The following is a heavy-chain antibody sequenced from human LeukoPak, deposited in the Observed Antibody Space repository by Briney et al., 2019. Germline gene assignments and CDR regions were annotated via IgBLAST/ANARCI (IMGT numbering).Heavy chain of an antibody. J-gene: IGHJ4*02. CDR2: ISSSSSTI. V-gene: IGHV3-48*04. CDR1: GFTFSSYS. Sequence: GGSLRLSCAASGFTFSSYSMNWVRQAPGKGLEWVSYISSSSSTIYYADSVKGRFTISRDNAKNSLYLQMNSLRAEDTAVYYCASLMYYDILTGPEDYFDYWGQGTLVTVSS. CDR3: ASLMYYDILTGPEDYFDY. D-gene: IGHD3-9*01.